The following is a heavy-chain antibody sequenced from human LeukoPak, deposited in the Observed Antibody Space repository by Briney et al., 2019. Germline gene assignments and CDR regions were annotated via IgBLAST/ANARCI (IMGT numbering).Heavy chain of an antibody. CDR3: ARGHRALSDY. CDR1: GYTFTNDD. CDR2: MNPNSGNT. V-gene: IGHV1-8*03. J-gene: IGHJ4*02. Sequence: ASVKVSCKASGYTFTNDDINWVRQATGQGLEWIGWMNPNSGNTGYAQKFQGRVTLTRDTSINTAYMDLSSLTSGDTAVYYCARGHRALSDYWGQGTLLTVSS.